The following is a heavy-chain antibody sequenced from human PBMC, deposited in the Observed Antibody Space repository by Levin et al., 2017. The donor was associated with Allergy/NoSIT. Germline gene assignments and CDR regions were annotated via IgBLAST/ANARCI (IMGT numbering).Heavy chain of an antibody. CDR1: GFTFSNSG. J-gene: IGHJ4*02. V-gene: IGHV3-23*01. D-gene: IGHD1-26*01. CDR3: AHPGSGWDLGPSDH. CDR2: ISDSGGST. Sequence: PGGSLRLSCAASGFTFSNSGMTWVRQAPGKGLEWVSSISDSGGSTYYADSVKGRFTISRDNSKNTLYLQLNSLRVEDTALYYCAHPGSGWDLGPSDHWGQGTLVTVSS.